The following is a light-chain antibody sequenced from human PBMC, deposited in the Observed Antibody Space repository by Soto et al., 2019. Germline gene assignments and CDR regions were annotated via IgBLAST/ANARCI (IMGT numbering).Light chain of an antibody. CDR1: SSDVGRYNY. Sequence: QSALTQPASVSGSPGQSITISCTGTSSDVGRYNYVSWYQQHPGKAPKLMIYDVNNRPSGVSNRFSGSKSVNTASLTISGLQAEDEADCYCSSYTSSSTRVVFGGGTKLTVL. CDR3: SSYTSSSTRVV. V-gene: IGLV2-14*01. J-gene: IGLJ2*01. CDR2: DVN.